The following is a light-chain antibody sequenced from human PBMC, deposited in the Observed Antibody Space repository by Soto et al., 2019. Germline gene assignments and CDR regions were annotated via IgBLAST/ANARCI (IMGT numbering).Light chain of an antibody. CDR3: SSYTDSTNYV. V-gene: IGLV2-14*01. CDR2: QVT. CDR1: SSDVGTRNF. J-gene: IGLJ1*01. Sequence: QSALTQPASVSGSPGQSITISCTGTSSDVGTRNFVSWYQQHPGKAPKLMIYQVTNRPSGVSNSFSGSKSGNTASLTISGLQAEDEADYYCSSYTDSTNYVFGTGTKVTVL.